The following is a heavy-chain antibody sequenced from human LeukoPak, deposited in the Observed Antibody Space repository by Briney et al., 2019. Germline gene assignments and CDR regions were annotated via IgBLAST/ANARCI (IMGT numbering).Heavy chain of an antibody. CDR3: ARRRSYVNYYYGMDV. Sequence: GGSLRLSCAASGFTFSDYYMSWIRQAPGKGLEWVSYISSSGSTIYYADSEKGRFTISRDNAKNSLYLQMNSLRAEDTAVYYCARRRSYVNYYYGMDVWGQGTTVTVSS. D-gene: IGHD1-26*01. CDR2: ISSSGSTI. CDR1: GFTFSDYY. J-gene: IGHJ6*02. V-gene: IGHV3-11*01.